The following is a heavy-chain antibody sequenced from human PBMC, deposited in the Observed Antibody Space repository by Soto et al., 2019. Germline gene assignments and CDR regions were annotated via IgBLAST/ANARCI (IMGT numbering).Heavy chain of an antibody. Sequence: ASVKVSFKASGYTFTHYATHWLRQAPGQRLEWMGWIRTGDGNTDYSQKFQGRVTITRDTSASTTYMELSGLRSEDTAVYYCARENPPAAGSYYDYWGQGTQVTVSS. CDR2: IRTGDGNT. V-gene: IGHV1-3*04. CDR3: ARENPPAAGSYYDY. CDR1: GYTFTHYA. D-gene: IGHD6-13*01. J-gene: IGHJ4*02.